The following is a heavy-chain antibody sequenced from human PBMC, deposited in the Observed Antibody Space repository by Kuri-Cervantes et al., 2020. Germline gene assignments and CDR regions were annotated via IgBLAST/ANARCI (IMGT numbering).Heavy chain of an antibody. J-gene: IGHJ6*03. CDR2: ISSSSSYI. Sequence: GESLKISCAASGFTFSSYSMNWVRQAPGKGLEWVSSISSSSSYIYYADSVKGRFTISRDNAKNSLYLQMNSLRAEDTAVYYCARSYDGSYYYYYYMDVWGKGTTVTVSS. D-gene: IGHD1-26*01. V-gene: IGHV3-21*01. CDR3: ARSYDGSYYYYYYMDV. CDR1: GFTFSSYS.